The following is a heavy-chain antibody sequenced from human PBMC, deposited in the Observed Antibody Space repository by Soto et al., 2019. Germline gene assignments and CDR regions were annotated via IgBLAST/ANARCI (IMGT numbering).Heavy chain of an antibody. CDR2: INPSGGST. CDR1: GYTFTSYY. J-gene: IGHJ5*02. V-gene: IGHV1-46*01. CDR3: ARVGSIAALFDP. Sequence: SGKVSGKASGYTFTSYYMHWVRQAPGQGLEWMGIINPSGGSTSYAQKFQGRVTMTRDTSTITVYMELSSLRSEDTDVYYCARVGSIAALFDPWGQGTLVTVSS. D-gene: IGHD6-13*01.